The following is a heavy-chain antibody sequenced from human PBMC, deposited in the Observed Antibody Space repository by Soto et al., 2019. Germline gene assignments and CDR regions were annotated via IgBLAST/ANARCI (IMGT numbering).Heavy chain of an antibody. Sequence: SETLSLTCTVSGGSISRSSYYWGWIRQPPGKGLEWIGSIYYSGSTYYNPSLKSRVTISVDTSKNQFSLKLSSVTAADTAVYYCARRYCTNGVCYIGSSSWRLRAAFDSWGQGTMVTVSS. D-gene: IGHD2-8*01. CDR2: IYYSGST. J-gene: IGHJ3*02. V-gene: IGHV4-39*01. CDR3: ARRYCTNGVCYIGSSSWRLRAAFDS. CDR1: GGSISRSSYY.